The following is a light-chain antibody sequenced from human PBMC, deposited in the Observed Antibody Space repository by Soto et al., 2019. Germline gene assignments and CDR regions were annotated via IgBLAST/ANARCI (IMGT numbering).Light chain of an antibody. CDR3: AAWDDSLSGLV. Sequence: QSALTQPPSASGTPGQRVTISCSGSSSNIGSNYVYWYQQLPGTVPQLLIYRNNERPSGVPDRFSGSKSGTSASLAISGLRSEDEADYYCAAWDDSLSGLVFGGGTKVTVL. J-gene: IGLJ2*01. CDR1: SSNIGSNY. CDR2: RNN. V-gene: IGLV1-47*01.